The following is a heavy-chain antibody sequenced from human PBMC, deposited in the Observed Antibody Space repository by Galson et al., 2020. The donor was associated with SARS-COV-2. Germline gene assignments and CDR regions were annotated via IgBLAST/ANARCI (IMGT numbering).Heavy chain of an antibody. J-gene: IGHJ4*02. CDR2: IANRADSYTT. Sequence: GESLKISCAASGFTFSDHYMDWVRQAPGKGLEWVGRIANRADSYTTEYAASVRGRFTISRDDSHYSLFLQMDSLKTEDTAMYYCVAKVRGVIDYWGQGTLLTVSS. V-gene: IGHV3-72*01. CDR1: GFTFSDHY. D-gene: IGHD3-10*01. CDR3: VAKVRGVIDY.